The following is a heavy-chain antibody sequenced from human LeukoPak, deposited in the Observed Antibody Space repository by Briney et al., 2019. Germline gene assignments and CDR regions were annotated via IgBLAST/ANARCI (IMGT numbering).Heavy chain of an antibody. CDR3: ARWDVSDGYRL. D-gene: IGHD3-16*02. Sequence: EASVKVSCKTSGYNFINYNINWVRQAPGQGLEWMGWINPNNGGTNYAQKFHARVTMTRDTSISTAYLDLSRLRSDDTALYYCARWDVSDGYRLWGQGTLVTVSS. J-gene: IGHJ4*02. V-gene: IGHV1-2*02. CDR1: GYNFINYN. CDR2: INPNNGGT.